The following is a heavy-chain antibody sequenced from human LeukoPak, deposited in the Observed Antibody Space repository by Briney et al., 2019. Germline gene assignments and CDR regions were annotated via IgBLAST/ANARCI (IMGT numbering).Heavy chain of an antibody. CDR2: IYYRGST. Sequence: KSSETPSLTCTVSGGSISSYYWSWIRQPPGKGLECIGYIYYRGSTNYNPSLKSRVTISVDTSKNQFSLKLSSVTAADTAVYYCARSEVGLPFDYWGPGTLVTVSA. CDR3: ARSEVGLPFDY. J-gene: IGHJ4*02. CDR1: GGSISSYY. V-gene: IGHV4-59*01. D-gene: IGHD1-26*01.